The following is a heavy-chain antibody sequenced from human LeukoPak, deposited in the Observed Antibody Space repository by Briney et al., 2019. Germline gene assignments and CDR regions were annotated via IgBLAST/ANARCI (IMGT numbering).Heavy chain of an antibody. CDR3: ASGPEEGGYSSSTSCPLDY. CDR1: GGSISSGGYY. J-gene: IGHJ4*02. CDR2: IYYSGST. V-gene: IGHV4-31*03. Sequence: SETLSLTCTVSGGSISSGGYYWSWIRQHPGKGLEWIGYIYYSGSTYYNPSLKSRVTISVDTSKNQFSLKLSSVTAADTAVYYCASGPEEGGYSSSTSCPLDYWGQGTLVTVSS. D-gene: IGHD2-2*01.